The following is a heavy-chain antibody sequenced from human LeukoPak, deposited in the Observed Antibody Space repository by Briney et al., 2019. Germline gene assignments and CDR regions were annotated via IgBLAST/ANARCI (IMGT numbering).Heavy chain of an antibody. CDR2: INPNSGGT. Sequence: ASVKVSCKTSGYTFTDYYMHWVRQAPGQGLEWLGWINPNSGGTNSAQKFQGRVTMTRDTSISTAYMNLSKLRSDDTAVYYCAREGALFDWSPRGGMDVWGQGTTVTVSS. CDR1: GYTFTDYY. D-gene: IGHD3-9*01. CDR3: AREGALFDWSPRGGMDV. J-gene: IGHJ6*02. V-gene: IGHV1-2*02.